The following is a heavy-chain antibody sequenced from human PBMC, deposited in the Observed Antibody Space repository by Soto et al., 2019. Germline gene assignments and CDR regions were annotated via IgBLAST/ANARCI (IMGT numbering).Heavy chain of an antibody. J-gene: IGHJ4*02. CDR3: ASGEYSGYAFRASYFDY. CDR2: ISHDGSNK. Sequence: GGSLRLSCAASGFTFSSYAMHWVRQAPGKGLEWVAVISHDGSNKYYADSVKGPFTIPSDNSKNTLYLQMNSLRAADTAVYYCASGEYSGYAFRASYFDYWGQGTLVTVSS. D-gene: IGHD5-12*01. CDR1: GFTFSSYA. V-gene: IGHV3-30-3*01.